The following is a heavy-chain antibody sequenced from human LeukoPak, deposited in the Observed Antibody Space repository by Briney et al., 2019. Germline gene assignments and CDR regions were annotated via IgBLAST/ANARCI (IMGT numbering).Heavy chain of an antibody. CDR2: ISKSGDDT. Sequence: PGGSLRLSCAASGFDFSTYAMHWVRLTPGKGLEFVSAISKSGDDTSYGNDVKGRFTISRDNIKNTLYLQMNSLRAEDTAVYYCAKDPIVFNSGNYYLGTFDIWGQGTMVTVSS. CDR3: AKDPIVFNSGNYYLGTFDI. CDR1: GFDFSTYA. V-gene: IGHV3-64*04. J-gene: IGHJ3*02. D-gene: IGHD1-26*01.